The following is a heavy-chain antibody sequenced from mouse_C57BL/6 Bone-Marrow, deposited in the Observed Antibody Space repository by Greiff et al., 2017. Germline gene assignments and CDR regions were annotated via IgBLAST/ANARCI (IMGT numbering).Heavy chain of an antibody. J-gene: IGHJ3*01. CDR1: GYTFTSYW. Sequence: VQLQQPGAELVMPGASVKLSCKASGYTFTSYWMHWVKQRPGQGLEWIGEIDPSDSYTNYNPKFKGKSTLTVDKSSSTAYMQLSSLASEDSAFYYCAKTAQAWEFAYWGTGTLVTVSA. D-gene: IGHD3-2*02. V-gene: IGHV1-69*01. CDR2: IDPSDSYT. CDR3: AKTAQAWEFAY.